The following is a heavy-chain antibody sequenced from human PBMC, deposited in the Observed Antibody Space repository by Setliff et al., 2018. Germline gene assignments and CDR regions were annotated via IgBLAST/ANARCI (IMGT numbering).Heavy chain of an antibody. J-gene: IGHJ5*02. V-gene: IGHV4-31*03. D-gene: IGHD2-15*01. CDR1: GGSMIGGHYY. CDR3: ARGHCSSGECPNYFDP. CDR2: IYYSGNT. Sequence: ASETLSLTCTVSGGSMIGGHYYWSWIRQLPGKGLEWIAYIYYSGNTYYNPSLKSRVTISVDTSKNQFSLKINSVTAADTAVYYCARGHCSSGECPNYFDPWGQGTLVTVSS.